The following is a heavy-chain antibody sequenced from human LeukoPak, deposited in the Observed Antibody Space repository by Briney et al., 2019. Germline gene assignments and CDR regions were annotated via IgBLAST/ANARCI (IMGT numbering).Heavy chain of an antibody. CDR1: GGTFSSYA. CDR2: IIPIFGTA. Sequence: GASVKLSCKASGGTFSSYAISWVRQAPGQGLEWMGGIIPIFGTANYAQKFQGRVTITADESTSIAYMELSSLRSEDTAVYYCARVSLATKFYYYYGMDVWGQGTTVTVSS. D-gene: IGHD5-12*01. J-gene: IGHJ6*02. V-gene: IGHV1-69*01. CDR3: ARVSLATKFYYYYGMDV.